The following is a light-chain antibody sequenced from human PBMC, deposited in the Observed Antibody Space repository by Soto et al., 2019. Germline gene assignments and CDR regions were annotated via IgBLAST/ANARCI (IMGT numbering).Light chain of an antibody. V-gene: IGKV3-20*01. CDR3: QQYGSSPRT. Sequence: EIVLTQSPGTLSLSPGERATLSCRASQSVSSSFLAWYQQKPGQAPRLLIYGASSRATGIPDRFSGSGSGTVFTFTISRLEPEDFAVYYCQQYGSSPRTFGPGTTVDI. CDR1: QSVSSSF. J-gene: IGKJ3*01. CDR2: GAS.